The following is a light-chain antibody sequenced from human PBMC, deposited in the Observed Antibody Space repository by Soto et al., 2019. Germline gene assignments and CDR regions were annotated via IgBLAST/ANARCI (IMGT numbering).Light chain of an antibody. CDR2: DNR. CDR3: QVWDTSSDHPA. CDR1: NIGIKD. V-gene: IGLV3-21*02. Sequence: SYELTQPPSVSVAPGQTARISWGGNNIGIKDVYWYQQQPGQAPVLVVYDNRDRPSWIPERFSGSNSGNTATLTISRVEAGDEADYYCQVWDTSSDHPAFGGGTKLTVL. J-gene: IGLJ2*01.